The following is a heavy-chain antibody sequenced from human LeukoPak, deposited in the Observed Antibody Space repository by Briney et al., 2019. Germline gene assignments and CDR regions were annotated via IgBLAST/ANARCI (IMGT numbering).Heavy chain of an antibody. CDR1: GFTFSSYW. CDR3: AKGPLRYFDWLLYPPDY. J-gene: IGHJ4*02. D-gene: IGHD3-9*01. CDR2: INSDGSST. V-gene: IGHV3-74*01. Sequence: GGSLRLSCAASGFTFSSYWMHWVRQAPGKGLVWVSRINSDGSSTSYADSVKGRFTISRDNSKNTLYLQMNSLRAEDTAVYYCAKGPLRYFDWLLYPPDYWGQGTLVTVSS.